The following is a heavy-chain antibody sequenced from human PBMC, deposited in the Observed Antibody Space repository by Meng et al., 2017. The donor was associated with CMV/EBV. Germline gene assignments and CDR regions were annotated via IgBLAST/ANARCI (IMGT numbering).Heavy chain of an antibody. CDR3: ARDASFYYDSTGYHSAY. D-gene: IGHD3-22*01. J-gene: IGHJ4*02. V-gene: IGHV1-18*01. CDR2: ISGYNGVT. CDR1: GYTFNTFG. Sequence: QVQLVQSGPEVKKPGASVKVSCKASGYTFNTFGISWVRQAPGKGLDWMGWISGYNGVTNYAPKMQGKVTMTTDPSTSTAYLELRSLRSDDTAVYFCARDASFYYDSTGYHSAYWGQGTLVTVSS.